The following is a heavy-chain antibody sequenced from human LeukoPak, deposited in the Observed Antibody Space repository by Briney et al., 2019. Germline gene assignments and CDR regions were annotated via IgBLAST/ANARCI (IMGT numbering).Heavy chain of an antibody. CDR3: AKDRGPGDYYDSSGYYYWRFLGIHY. V-gene: IGHV3-9*01. Sequence: QAGGSLRLSCAASGFTFDDYAMHWVRQAPGKGLEWVSGISWNSGSIGYADSVKGRFTISRDNAKNSLYLQMNSLRAEDTAVYYCAKDRGPGDYYDSSGYYYWRFLGIHYWGQGTLVTVSS. D-gene: IGHD3-22*01. J-gene: IGHJ4*02. CDR2: ISWNSGSI. CDR1: GFTFDDYA.